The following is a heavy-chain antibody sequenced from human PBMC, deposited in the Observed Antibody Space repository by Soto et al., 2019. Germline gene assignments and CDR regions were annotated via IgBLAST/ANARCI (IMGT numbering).Heavy chain of an antibody. CDR1: GGTFSSYA. J-gene: IGHJ6*04. CDR2: IIPICGTA. D-gene: IGHD6-13*01. V-gene: IGHV1-69*12. CDR3: ARERDRSSSWFYYCYGMDV. Sequence: QVQLVQSGAEVKKPGSSVKVSCKASGGTFSSYAISWVRPAPGQGLEWLGGIIPICGTANYAQKFQGRVTIPADESTSTAYMELSSLRSEDTAVYYCARERDRSSSWFYYCYGMDVWGKGTTVTVSS.